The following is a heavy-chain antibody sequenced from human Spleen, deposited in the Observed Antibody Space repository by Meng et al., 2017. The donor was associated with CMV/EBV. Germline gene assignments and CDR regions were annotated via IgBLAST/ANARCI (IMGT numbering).Heavy chain of an antibody. CDR2: IYHSGST. Sequence: AVSGGSISSSNWWRWVRQPPGKGLEWIGEIYHSGSTNYNPSLKSRVTISVDKSKNQFSLKLSSVTAADTAVYYCARVDSSSGAWFDYWGQGTLVTVSS. CDR3: ARVDSSSGAWFDY. D-gene: IGHD6-6*01. CDR1: GGSISSSNW. V-gene: IGHV4-4*02. J-gene: IGHJ4*02.